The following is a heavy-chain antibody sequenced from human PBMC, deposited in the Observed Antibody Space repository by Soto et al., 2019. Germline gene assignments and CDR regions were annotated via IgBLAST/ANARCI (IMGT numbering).Heavy chain of an antibody. V-gene: IGHV1-69*01. CDR3: TTDKGGRRGYSGFDAFDY. Sequence: QVQLVQSGAEVKKPGSSVKVSCKAPGGTISNYAINWVRQAPGQGLEWMGGIIPMSATTNYAGRFQGRVTMTADESTNTSYMELSSLGYDDTAVFYCTTDKGGRRGYSGFDAFDYWGQGTLVTVSS. CDR2: IIPMSATT. D-gene: IGHD5-12*01. J-gene: IGHJ4*02. CDR1: GGTISNYA.